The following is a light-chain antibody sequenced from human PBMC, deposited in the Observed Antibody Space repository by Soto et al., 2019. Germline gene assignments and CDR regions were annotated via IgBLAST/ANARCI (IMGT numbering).Light chain of an antibody. Sequence: EIVLTQSPGTLSLSPGERATLSCRASQSVSSSYLAWYQQKPGQAPRLLIYGASSRATGIPDRFSGSGSGTDFTLTISRLEPEDFAVYYCQQYCSSPWFTFGLGS. V-gene: IGKV3-20*01. CDR3: QQYCSSPWFT. CDR2: GAS. CDR1: QSVSSSY. J-gene: IGKJ3*01.